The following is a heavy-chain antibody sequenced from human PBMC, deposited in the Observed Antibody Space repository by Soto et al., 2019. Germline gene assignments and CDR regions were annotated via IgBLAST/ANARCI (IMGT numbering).Heavy chain of an antibody. CDR2: TYYRSKWYN. V-gene: IGHV6-1*01. CDR3: ARAPGQLGLAPGTMYNWFDP. CDR1: GDSVSSNSAA. J-gene: IGHJ5*02. D-gene: IGHD6-6*01. Sequence: SQTLSLTCAISGDSVSSNSAAWNWIRQSPSRGLEWLGRTYYRSKWYNDYAVSVKSRITINPDTSKKQFSLQLNSVTPEDTAVYYCARAPGQLGLAPGTMYNWFDPWGQGTLVTVSS.